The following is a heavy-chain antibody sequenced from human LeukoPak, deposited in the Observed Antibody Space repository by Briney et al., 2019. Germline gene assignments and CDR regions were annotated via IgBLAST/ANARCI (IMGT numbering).Heavy chain of an antibody. Sequence: ASVKVSCKASGYTFTGYYMHWVRQAPGQGLEWMGWLNPNSGGTNYAQKFQGWVTMTRDTSISTAYMELSRLRSDDTAVYYCARDQSQGSGCFGYWGQGTLVTVSS. D-gene: IGHD6-19*01. CDR3: ARDQSQGSGCFGY. CDR1: GYTFTGYY. J-gene: IGHJ4*02. CDR2: LNPNSGGT. V-gene: IGHV1-2*04.